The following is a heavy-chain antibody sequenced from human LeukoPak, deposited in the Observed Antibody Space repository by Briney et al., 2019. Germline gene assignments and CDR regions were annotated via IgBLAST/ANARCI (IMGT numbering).Heavy chain of an antibody. CDR2: IRSKAYGGTT. J-gene: IGHJ5*02. CDR1: GFTFGDYA. V-gene: IGHV3-49*04. Sequence: GGSLRLSCTASGFTFGDYARSWVRQAPGKGLEWVGFIRSKAYGGTTEYAASVKGRFTISRDDSKSIAYLQMNSLKTEDTAVYYCTRGRSWFDPWGQGTLVTVSS. CDR3: TRGRSWFDP.